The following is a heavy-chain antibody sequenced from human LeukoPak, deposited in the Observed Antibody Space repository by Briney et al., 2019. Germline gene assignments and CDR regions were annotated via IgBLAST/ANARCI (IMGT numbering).Heavy chain of an antibody. V-gene: IGHV4-38-2*02. CDR2: IYYTGSA. J-gene: IGHJ4*02. Sequence: PSETLSLTCAVSGYSISGGYYWGWIRPPPGKGLEWIGRIYYTGSADYNPSLKSRVTMSVDTPKNQLSLRLSSVTAADTAVYYCARDPGGNGDSWGPGTLVTVSS. D-gene: IGHD1-14*01. CDR3: ARDPGGNGDS. CDR1: GYSISGGYY.